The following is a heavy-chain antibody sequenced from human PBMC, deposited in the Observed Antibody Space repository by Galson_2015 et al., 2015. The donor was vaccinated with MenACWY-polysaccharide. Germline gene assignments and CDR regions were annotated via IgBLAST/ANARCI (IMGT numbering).Heavy chain of an antibody. J-gene: IGHJ6*02. V-gene: IGHV3-43*01. Sequence: SLRLSCAASGFTFDDHTMHWVRQAPGKGLQWVSLISWDGSTAYYADAVQGRFTISRDNGKSSLFLHMSSLRTEDTALYFCVKARGAERYYYSLDVWGHGTTVTVSS. CDR1: GFTFDDHT. CDR3: VKARGAERYYYSLDV. CDR2: ISWDGSTA. D-gene: IGHD2-21*01.